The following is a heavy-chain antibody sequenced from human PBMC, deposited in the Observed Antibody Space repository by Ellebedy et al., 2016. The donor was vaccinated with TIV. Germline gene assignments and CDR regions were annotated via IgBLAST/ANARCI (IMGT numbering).Heavy chain of an antibody. J-gene: IGHJ3*02. CDR2: ISWNSGSI. CDR1: GFTFDDYA. Sequence: SLKISCAASGFTFDDYAMHWVRQAPGKGLEWVSGISWNSGSIGYADSVKGRFTISRDNAKNSLYLQMNSLRAEDTALYYCAKDQGYSSSLDAFDIWGQGTMVTVSS. CDR3: AKDQGYSSSLDAFDI. V-gene: IGHV3-9*01. D-gene: IGHD6-13*01.